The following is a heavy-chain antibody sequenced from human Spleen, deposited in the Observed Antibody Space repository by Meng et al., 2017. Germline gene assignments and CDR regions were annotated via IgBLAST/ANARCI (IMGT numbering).Heavy chain of an antibody. V-gene: IGHV3-23*01. J-gene: IGHJ4*02. Sequence: GESLKISCAASGFTFSSYGMHWVRQAPGKGLEWVSGISGSGGSTYYADSVKGRFTISRDNAKNSLYLQMNSLRAEDTAVYYCARVGYSSGWASDYWGQGTLVTVSS. CDR3: ARVGYSSGWASDY. CDR2: ISGSGGST. CDR1: GFTFSSYG. D-gene: IGHD6-19*01.